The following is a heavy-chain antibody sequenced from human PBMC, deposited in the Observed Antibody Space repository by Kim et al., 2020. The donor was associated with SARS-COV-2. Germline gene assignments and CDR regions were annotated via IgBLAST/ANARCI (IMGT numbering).Heavy chain of an antibody. J-gene: IGHJ6*03. Sequence: SETLSLTCVVQVSSFSGHYWRWIRQSPGKGLEWIGEITPSGGTNYNASLKSRIAISLDTSKNQFSLRLTSVTAADTAVYYCARGKVEVETVSWGLYDSYYYMDVWGKGTTVTVSS. CDR1: VSSFSGHY. CDR2: ITPSGGT. V-gene: IGHV4-34*01. D-gene: IGHD5-18*01. CDR3: ARGKVEVETVSWGLYDSYYYMDV.